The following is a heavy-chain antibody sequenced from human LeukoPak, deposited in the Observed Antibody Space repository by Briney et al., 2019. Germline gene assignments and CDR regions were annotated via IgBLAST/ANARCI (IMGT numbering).Heavy chain of an antibody. CDR2: ISSSSSYI. V-gene: IGHV3-21*01. D-gene: IGHD2-2*01. CDR1: GFTFSSYS. J-gene: IGHJ4*02. Sequence: PGGSLRLSCAASGFTFSSYSMNWVRQAPGKGLEWVSSISSSSSYIYYADSVKGRFTISGDNAKNSLYLQMNSLRAEDTAVYYCARDVVVPAANFDYWGQGTLVTVSS. CDR3: ARDVVVPAANFDY.